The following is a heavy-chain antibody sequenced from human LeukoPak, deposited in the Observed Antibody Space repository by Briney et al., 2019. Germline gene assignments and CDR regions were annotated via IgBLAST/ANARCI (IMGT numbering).Heavy chain of an antibody. Sequence: PGGSLRLSCAASGFTFSNAWMSWVRQAPGKGLEWVSYISSSSSYTNYADSVKGRFTISRDNAKNSLYLQMNSLRAEDTAVYYCAREFPRLGYDFWSGSLGYYGMDVWGQGTTVTVSS. CDR2: ISSSSSYT. D-gene: IGHD3-3*01. V-gene: IGHV3-11*06. J-gene: IGHJ6*02. CDR1: GFTFSNAW. CDR3: AREFPRLGYDFWSGSLGYYGMDV.